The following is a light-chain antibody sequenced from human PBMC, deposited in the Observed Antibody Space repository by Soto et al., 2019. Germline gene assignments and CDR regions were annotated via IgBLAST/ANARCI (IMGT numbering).Light chain of an antibody. V-gene: IGLV1-47*01. CDR2: RNN. Sequence: QSVLTQPPSASGTPGQRVTISCSGSSSNIGSNYVYWYQQLPGTAPKLLIYRNNQRPSGVPDRFSGSKSGTSASLAISGLRSEDEADYYCAAWDDSLSGPVVFGGGTQLTGL. CDR3: AAWDDSLSGPVV. CDR1: SSNIGSNY. J-gene: IGLJ2*01.